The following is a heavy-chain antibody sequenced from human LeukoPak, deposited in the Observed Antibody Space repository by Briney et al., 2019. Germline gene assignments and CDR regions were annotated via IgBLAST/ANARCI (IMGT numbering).Heavy chain of an antibody. CDR2: IYYSGST. CDR1: GGSISSYY. D-gene: IGHD3-10*01. J-gene: IGHJ4*02. CDR3: ARLLVRGVISG. V-gene: IGHV4-59*12. Sequence: SETLSLTCTVSGGSISSYYWSWIRQPPGKGLEWIGYIYYSGSTNYNPSLKSRVTISVDTSKNQFSLKLSSVTAADTAVYYCARLLVRGVISGWGQGTLVTVSS.